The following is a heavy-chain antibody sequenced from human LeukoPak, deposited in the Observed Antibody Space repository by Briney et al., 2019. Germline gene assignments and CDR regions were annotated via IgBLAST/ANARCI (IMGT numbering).Heavy chain of an antibody. CDR1: GGSFSGYY. CDR3: ARGPTMVRGVTSRFFDY. V-gene: IGHV4-34*01. CDR2: INHSGST. D-gene: IGHD3-10*01. Sequence: SETLSLTCAVYGGSFSGYYWSWIRQPPGKGLEWIGEINHSGSTNYNPSLKSRVTLSVDTSKNQFSLKLSSVTAADTAVYYCARGPTMVRGVTSRFFDYWGQGTLVTVSS. J-gene: IGHJ4*02.